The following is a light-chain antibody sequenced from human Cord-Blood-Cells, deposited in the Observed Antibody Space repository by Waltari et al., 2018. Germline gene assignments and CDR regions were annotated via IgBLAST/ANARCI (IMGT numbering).Light chain of an antibody. J-gene: IGKJ4*01. CDR2: GAS. CDR1: QSISSY. Sequence: DIQMTQSPSSLSASVGDRVTITCRASQSISSYLNWYQQKPGKAPKLPIYGASSLQSGVPSRFSGSGSGTDFTLTISSLQPEDFATYYCQQSYSTPLTFGGGTKVEIK. V-gene: IGKV1-39*01. CDR3: QQSYSTPLT.